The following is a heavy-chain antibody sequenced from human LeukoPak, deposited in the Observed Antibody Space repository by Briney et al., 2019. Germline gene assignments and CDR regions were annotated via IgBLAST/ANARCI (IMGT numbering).Heavy chain of an antibody. J-gene: IGHJ6*02. CDR2: ISWNSVGI. CDR3: AKETVAGTDPDYGMDV. V-gene: IGHV3-9*01. D-gene: IGHD6-19*01. CDR1: GFTFDDYA. Sequence: GGSLRLSCAASGFTFDDYAMYWVRQAPGKGLEWVSGISWNSVGIGYADSVRGRFTISRDNSKNTLYLQMNSLRAEDTAVYYCAKETVAGTDPDYGMDVWGQGTTVTVSS.